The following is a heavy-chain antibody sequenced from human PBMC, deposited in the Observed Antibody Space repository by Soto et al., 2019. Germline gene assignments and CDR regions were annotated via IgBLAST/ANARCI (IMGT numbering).Heavy chain of an antibody. CDR1: GGTFNTYN. D-gene: IGHD7-27*01. CDR2: ILPIFGTT. V-gene: IGHV1-69*01. J-gene: IGHJ6*02. Sequence: QVQLVQSGAEVKKPGSSVKVSCKASGGTFNTYNINWVLQAPGQGLEWMGGILPIFGTTNYAQRFQGRVTITADDSTSTAYMELSSLRSEDTAVYYCARDETGDSYYYYYGMDVWGQGTTVTVTS. CDR3: ARDETGDSYYYYYGMDV.